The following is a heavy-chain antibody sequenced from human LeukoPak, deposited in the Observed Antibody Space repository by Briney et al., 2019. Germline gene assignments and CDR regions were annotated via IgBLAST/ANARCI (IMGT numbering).Heavy chain of an antibody. CDR1: GFTFSSYA. D-gene: IGHD3-22*01. V-gene: IGHV3-23*01. CDR2: ISGSGGST. CDR3: AKSGFARLFCPNDY. J-gene: IGHJ4*02. Sequence: GGSLRLSCAASGFTFSSYAMSWVRQAPGKGLEWVSAISGSGGSTYYADSVKGRFTISRDNSKNTLYLQMNSLRAEDTAVYYCAKSGFARLFCPNDYWGQGTLVTVSS.